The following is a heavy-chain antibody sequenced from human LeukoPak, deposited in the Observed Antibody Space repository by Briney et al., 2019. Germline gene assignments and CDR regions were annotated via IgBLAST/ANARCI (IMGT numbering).Heavy chain of an antibody. CDR3: ARFPGTYYLDV. Sequence: GGSLRLSCAASGFTFSSYWMSWVRQAPGKGLEWVANINQDGSEKNYVDSVKGPFTISRGNAKNSLYLQMNSLRAEDTAVHYCARFPGTYYLDVWGKGTTVTVSS. CDR1: GFTFSSYW. V-gene: IGHV3-7*01. J-gene: IGHJ6*03. CDR2: INQDGSEK.